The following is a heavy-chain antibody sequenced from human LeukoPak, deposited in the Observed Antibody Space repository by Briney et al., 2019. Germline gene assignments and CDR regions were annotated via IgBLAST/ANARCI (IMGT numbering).Heavy chain of an antibody. Sequence: PGGSLRLSCAASGFTFSTSDMGWVRQAPGKGLEWVSSISGSGGTTFYADSVKGRFTISRDNSKNTLYLQMNSLSPADTAVYYCAEFRARGAFDIWGQGGMVGVSS. J-gene: IGHJ3*02. CDR3: AEFRARGAFDI. V-gene: IGHV3-23*01. CDR2: ISGSGGTT. CDR1: GFTFSTSD.